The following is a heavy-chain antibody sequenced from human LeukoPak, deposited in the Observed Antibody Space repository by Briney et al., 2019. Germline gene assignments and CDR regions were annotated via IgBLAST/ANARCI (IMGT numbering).Heavy chain of an antibody. CDR3: TRGSSGRRDN. D-gene: IGHD6-19*01. Sequence: ASVKVSCKASGYTFTSCDINWVRQATGRGLGWMGWMNPNSGNTGYGQSFQGRITMTRDISIGTAYMELSNLTSEDTAIYYCTRGSSGRRDNWGQGTLVTVSA. J-gene: IGHJ4*02. CDR2: MNPNSGNT. CDR1: GYTFTSCD. V-gene: IGHV1-8*01.